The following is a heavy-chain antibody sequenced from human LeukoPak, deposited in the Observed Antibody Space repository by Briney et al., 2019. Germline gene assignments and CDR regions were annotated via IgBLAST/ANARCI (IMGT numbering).Heavy chain of an antibody. V-gene: IGHV3-23*01. Sequence: GGSLRLSCAASGFTFSRYWMNWVRQAPGKGLEWVSGISAGGDRTYYADSVKGRFTISRDNSKNTLYLQMNSLRAEDTAEYYCARSTVGTSCCTAVDYWGQGTLVTVSS. J-gene: IGHJ4*02. D-gene: IGHD1-26*01. CDR3: ARSTVGTSCCTAVDY. CDR1: GFTFSRYW. CDR2: ISAGGDRT.